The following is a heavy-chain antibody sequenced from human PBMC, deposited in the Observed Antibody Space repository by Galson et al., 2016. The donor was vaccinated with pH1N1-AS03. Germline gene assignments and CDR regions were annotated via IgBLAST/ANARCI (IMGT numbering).Heavy chain of an antibody. D-gene: IGHD6-13*01. CDR3: VWTIAAANLPQSYGFDV. Sequence: SLRLSCAASGFTFSDYGMHWVRQAPGKGLEWVAIIWHDGSNKFYADSVEGRFTISRDNSKNTLYLEMKSLRVEDTAVYYCVWTIAAANLPQSYGFDVWGQGTTVTVSS. V-gene: IGHV3-33*08. J-gene: IGHJ3*01. CDR1: GFTFSDYG. CDR2: IWHDGSNK.